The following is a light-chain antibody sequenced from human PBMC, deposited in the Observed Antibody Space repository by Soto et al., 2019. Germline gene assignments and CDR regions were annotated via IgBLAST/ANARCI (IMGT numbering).Light chain of an antibody. CDR2: GVS. CDR1: QSVSVN. Sequence: EIVMTQSPGTLSVSPGERATLSCRASQSVSVNLAWYQQKPGQAPRLLIYGVSTRATGIAARFSGSESGTEFTLTISSMQSEDFAVYYCQQYNDWPFTFGPGT. CDR3: QQYNDWPFT. V-gene: IGKV3-15*01. J-gene: IGKJ3*01.